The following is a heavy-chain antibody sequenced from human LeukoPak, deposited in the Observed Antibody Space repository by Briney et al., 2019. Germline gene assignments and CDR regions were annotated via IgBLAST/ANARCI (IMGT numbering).Heavy chain of an antibody. D-gene: IGHD3-3*01. J-gene: IGHJ6*03. V-gene: IGHV3-74*01. Sequence: PGGSLRLSCAASGFTFSNYWMHWVRQDPGKGLVWVSFINPDGSTTNYADSVKGRFTISRDNAKNALYLQMNSLRAEDTAVYYCARDYDRYYMDVWGKGTTVTVSS. CDR3: ARDYDRYYMDV. CDR1: GFTFSNYW. CDR2: INPDGSTT.